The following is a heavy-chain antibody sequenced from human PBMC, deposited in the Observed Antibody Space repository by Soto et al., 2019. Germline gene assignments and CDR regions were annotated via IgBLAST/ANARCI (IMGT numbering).Heavy chain of an antibody. Sequence: ASVKVSCKASGYMFTNYGVSWVRQAPGQGLEWMGWISAYNAKTNYAQKFQGRVTVTTDTSTSTAYMELRSLRSDDTAVYYCARDGPYDILPTYYIPQFDFWGQGTLVTVSS. V-gene: IGHV1-18*01. CDR1: GYMFTNYG. CDR3: ARDGPYDILPTYYIPQFDF. D-gene: IGHD3-9*01. J-gene: IGHJ4*02. CDR2: ISAYNAKT.